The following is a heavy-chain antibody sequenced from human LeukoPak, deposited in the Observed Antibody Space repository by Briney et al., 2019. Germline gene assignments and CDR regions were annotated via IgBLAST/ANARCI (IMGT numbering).Heavy chain of an antibody. J-gene: IGHJ6*02. CDR1: GFTFSGYD. D-gene: IGHD5-12*01. CDR2: IGTAGDT. CDR3: ARVWRGYDSPYYYYAMDV. Sequence: GGSLRLSCAASGFTFSGYDMHWVRHATGIGLEWVSGIGTAGDTYYPGSVKGRFTISRENAKNSLYLQMNSLRAEDTAVYYCARVWRGYDSPYYYYAMDVWGQGTTVTVSS. V-gene: IGHV3-13*01.